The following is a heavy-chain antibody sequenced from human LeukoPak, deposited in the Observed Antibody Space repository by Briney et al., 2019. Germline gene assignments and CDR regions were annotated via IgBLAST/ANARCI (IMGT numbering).Heavy chain of an antibody. CDR3: AKVLGGTFDY. Sequence: PGGSLRLSCAASGFTFSNYAMSWVRQAPGKGLEWVSAISGSGGNTYYADSVKGRFTISRDNSKNTLYLQMNSLRAEDTAVYYCAKVLGGTFDYWGQGTLVTVSS. CDR1: GFTFSNYA. J-gene: IGHJ4*02. CDR2: ISGSGGNT. V-gene: IGHV3-23*01.